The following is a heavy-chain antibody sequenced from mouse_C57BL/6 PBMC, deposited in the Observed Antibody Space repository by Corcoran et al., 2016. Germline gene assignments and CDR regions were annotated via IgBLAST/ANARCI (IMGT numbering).Heavy chain of an antibody. D-gene: IGHD1-1*01. CDR1: GYTFTTYG. Sequence: QIQLVQSGPELKKPGETVKISCKASGYTFTTYGMSWVKQAPGKGLKWMGWINTYSGVPTYADDFKGRFAFSLETSASTAYLQINNLKNEDTATYFCARPGSSSAWFAYWGQGTLVTVSA. J-gene: IGHJ3*01. V-gene: IGHV9-3*01. CDR2: INTYSGVP. CDR3: ARPGSSSAWFAY.